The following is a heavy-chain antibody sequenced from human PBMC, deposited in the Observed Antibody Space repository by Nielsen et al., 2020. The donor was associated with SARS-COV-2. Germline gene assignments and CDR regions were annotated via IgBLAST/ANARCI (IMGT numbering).Heavy chain of an antibody. CDR1: GFTFSSYA. CDR2: ISYDGSNK. D-gene: IGHD1-1*01. V-gene: IGHV3-30*14. Sequence: GESLKISCAASGFTFSSYAMHWVRQAPGKGLEWVAVISYDGSNKYYADSVKGRFTISRDNSKNTLYLQMGSLRAEDMAVYYCARDGSGFDYWGQGTLVTVSS. J-gene: IGHJ4*02. CDR3: ARDGSGFDY.